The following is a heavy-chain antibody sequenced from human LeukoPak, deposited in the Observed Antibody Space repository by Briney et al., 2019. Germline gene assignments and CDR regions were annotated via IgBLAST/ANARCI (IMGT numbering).Heavy chain of an antibody. CDR3: ARVVLESDAFDI. D-gene: IGHD2-21*01. V-gene: IGHV4-38-2*02. CDR2: IYHSGST. CDR1: GYSISSGYY. J-gene: IGHJ3*02. Sequence: SETLSLTCTVSGYSISSGYYWGWIRQPPGKGREWIGSIYHSGSTYYNPSLKSRVTISVDTSKNQFSLKLSSVTAADTAVYYCARVVLESDAFDIWGQGTMVTVSS.